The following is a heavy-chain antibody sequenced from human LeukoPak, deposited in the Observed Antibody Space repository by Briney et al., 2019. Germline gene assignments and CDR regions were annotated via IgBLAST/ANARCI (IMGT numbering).Heavy chain of an antibody. CDR3: ARGTQLWLPTNWFDP. J-gene: IGHJ5*02. D-gene: IGHD5-18*01. Sequence: PSETLSLTCTVSGGSISSFYWSWIRQPPGKGLEYIGYIYDSGSTNYSPSLKSRVTISVDTSKNQFSLKLSSVTAADTAVYHCARGTQLWLPTNWFDPWGQGTLVTVSS. CDR1: GGSISSFY. V-gene: IGHV4-59*01. CDR2: IYDSGST.